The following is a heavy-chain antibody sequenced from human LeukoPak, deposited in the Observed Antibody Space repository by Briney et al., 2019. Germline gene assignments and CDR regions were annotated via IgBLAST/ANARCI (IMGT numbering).Heavy chain of an antibody. CDR2: IRSKNEGGTS. J-gene: IGHJ5*01. D-gene: IGHD2-15*01. Sequence: GGSLRLSCAASGFIFTNAWMSWVRRAPGKGLEWVGRIRSKNEGGTSDYAAPVKGRFTISRDDSKNTLCLEMRDLNTEDTAVYYCTKALDCSRATCDSWGQGTLVTVSS. CDR3: TKALDCSRATCDS. V-gene: IGHV3-15*01. CDR1: GFIFTNAW.